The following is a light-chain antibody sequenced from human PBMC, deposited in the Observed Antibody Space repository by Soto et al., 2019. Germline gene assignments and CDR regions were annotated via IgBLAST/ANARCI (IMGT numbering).Light chain of an antibody. Sequence: QSVLTQPPSATGTPGRSVTISCSGSRSNIGSNTVTWYQQVPGTAPKLLIYSTNQPPSGVPDRFSASKSGTSASLTISGLQSEDEADYYCAAWYDSLSGCVIFGGGTKLTVL. CDR1: RSNIGSNT. V-gene: IGLV1-44*01. CDR2: STN. CDR3: AAWYDSLSGCVI. J-gene: IGLJ2*01.